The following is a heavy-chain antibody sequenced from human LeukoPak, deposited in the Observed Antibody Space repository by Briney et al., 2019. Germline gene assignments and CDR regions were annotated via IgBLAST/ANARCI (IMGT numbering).Heavy chain of an antibody. CDR2: INTDGGRT. CDR3: AKRAYYYDSSGYYYVY. Sequence: GGSLRLSCAASGFNFNNYWMHWVRQVPGKGLVWVSRINTDGGRTYYADSVKGRFTISRDNSKNTLYLQMNSLRAEDTAVYYCAKRAYYYDSSGYYYVYWGQGTLVTVSS. CDR1: GFNFNNYW. J-gene: IGHJ4*02. V-gene: IGHV3-74*01. D-gene: IGHD3-22*01.